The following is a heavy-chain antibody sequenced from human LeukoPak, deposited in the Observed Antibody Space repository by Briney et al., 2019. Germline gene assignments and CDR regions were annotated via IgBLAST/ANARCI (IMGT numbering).Heavy chain of an antibody. J-gene: IGHJ6*02. CDR1: GYTLTELS. CDR3: ATGVPASGYYYGMDV. D-gene: IGHD3-10*01. CDR2: FDPEDGET. Sequence: ASVKVSCKVSGYTLTELSMHWVRQAPGKGLEWMGGFDPEDGETIYAQRFQGRVTMTEDTSTDTAYMELSSLRPEDTAVYYCATGVPASGYYYGMDVWGQGTTVTVS. V-gene: IGHV1-24*01.